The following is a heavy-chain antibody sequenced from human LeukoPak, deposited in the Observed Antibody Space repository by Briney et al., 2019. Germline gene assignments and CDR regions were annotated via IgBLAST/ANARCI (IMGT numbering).Heavy chain of an antibody. CDR2: ICAYNGNT. Sequence: GASVKVSCKASGYTFTSYGISWVRQAPGQGLEWMGWICAYNGNTNYAQKLQGRVTMTTDTSTSTAYMELRSLRSDDTAVYYCARVEVDMVVVPADYWGQGTLVTVSS. D-gene: IGHD2-2*03. CDR1: GYTFTSYG. V-gene: IGHV1-18*01. CDR3: ARVEVDMVVVPADY. J-gene: IGHJ4*02.